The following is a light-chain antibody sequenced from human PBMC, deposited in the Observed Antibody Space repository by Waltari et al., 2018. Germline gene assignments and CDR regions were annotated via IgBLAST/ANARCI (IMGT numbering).Light chain of an antibody. V-gene: IGKV2-28*01. CDR1: QSLLFSNGYNY. Sequence: DIVMTQSPLSLPVTPGEPATISCRSSQSLLFSNGYNYLDWYVRKPGQSPQLLIYLASNRAYGVPDRFSGSGSGTDFKLKISRVEAEDVGIYYCMQGIQTPRAFGPGTKVDIK. CDR2: LAS. CDR3: MQGIQTPRA. J-gene: IGKJ3*01.